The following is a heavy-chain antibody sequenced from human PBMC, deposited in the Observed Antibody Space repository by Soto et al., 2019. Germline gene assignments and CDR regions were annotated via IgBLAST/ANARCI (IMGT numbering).Heavy chain of an antibody. CDR2: IYYSGGP. D-gene: IGHD2-15*01. CDR1: GGPMTSGAYY. J-gene: IGHJ4*02. V-gene: IGHV4-30-4*01. CDR3: ARGLRAYGGTQYFDS. Sequence: SETLSLTCSVSGGPMTSGAYYWSWIRQPPGEGLEWMGYIYYSGGPSSSTSLESRLTLSVDTSRNQFSLKLRSVPAAATAVYYCARGLRAYGGTQYFDSWGQGTLVTVSS.